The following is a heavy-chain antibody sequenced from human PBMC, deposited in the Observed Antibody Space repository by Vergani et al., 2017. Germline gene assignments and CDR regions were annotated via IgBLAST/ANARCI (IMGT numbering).Heavy chain of an antibody. J-gene: IGHJ4*02. Sequence: QVQLVESGGGVVQRGGSLRLSCATSGFTLSNYDMQWIRQGPGKGLEFVAFIQFDGSNQYYADSVKGRFTLSRDFSKNTLYLQMNSLRTDDTATDDCAKHVRGWGRDYWGQGTQVIVSS. CDR1: GFTLSNYD. CDR2: IQFDGSNQ. D-gene: IGHD3-16*01. V-gene: IGHV3-30*02. CDR3: AKHVRGWGRDY.